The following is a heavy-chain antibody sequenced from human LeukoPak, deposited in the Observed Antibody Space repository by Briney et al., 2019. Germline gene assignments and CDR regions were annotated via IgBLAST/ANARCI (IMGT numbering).Heavy chain of an antibody. CDR3: ARDRRGAYWFDP. V-gene: IGHV3-33*01. D-gene: IGHD1-26*01. Sequence: GRSLRLSCAASGFTFSSYGMHWVRQAPGKGLEWVAVIWYDGSNKYYADSVKGRFAISRDNAKNSLYLQMNSLRAEDTAVYYCARDRRGAYWFDPWGQGTLVTVSS. CDR2: IWYDGSNK. J-gene: IGHJ5*02. CDR1: GFTFSSYG.